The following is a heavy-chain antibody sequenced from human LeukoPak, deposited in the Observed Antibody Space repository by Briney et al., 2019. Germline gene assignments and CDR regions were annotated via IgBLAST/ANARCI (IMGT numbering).Heavy chain of an antibody. CDR2: IYTSGST. Sequence: PSQTLSLTCTVSGGSISSGSYYWSWIRQPAGKGLEWIGRIYTSGSTNYNPSLKSRVTISVDTSKNQFSLKLSSVTAADTAVYYCARDPLYYYDSSGYLPRRDFQHWGQGTLVTVSS. D-gene: IGHD3-22*01. V-gene: IGHV4-61*02. CDR1: GGSISSGSYY. CDR3: ARDPLYYYDSSGYLPRRDFQH. J-gene: IGHJ1*01.